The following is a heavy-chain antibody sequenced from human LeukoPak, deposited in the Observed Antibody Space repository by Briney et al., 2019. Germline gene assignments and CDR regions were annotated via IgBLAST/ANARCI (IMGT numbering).Heavy chain of an antibody. D-gene: IGHD4-17*01. CDR1: GGSISRGGYY. Sequence: SETLSLTCTVSGGSISRGGYYWNWIRQHPREGLEWIGYFYYSRTTSYNPSLKSRATISVDTSNNQFSLKLSSVTAADTAVYYCARGDYGLYFFDSWGRGALVTVSS. CDR3: ARGDYGLYFFDS. V-gene: IGHV4-31*03. CDR2: FYYSRTT. J-gene: IGHJ4*02.